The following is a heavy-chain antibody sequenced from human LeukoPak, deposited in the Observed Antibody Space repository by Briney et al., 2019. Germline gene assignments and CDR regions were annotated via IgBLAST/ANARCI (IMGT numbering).Heavy chain of an antibody. CDR1: GFTFSSYA. V-gene: IGHV3-30-3*01. D-gene: IGHD4-23*01. CDR3: WAYGGNSGGEYYFDY. J-gene: IGHJ4*02. CDR2: ISYDGSNK. Sequence: GGSLRLSCAASGFTFSSYAMHWVRQAPGKGLEWVAVISYDGSNKYYADSAKGRFTISRDNSKNTLYLQMNSLRAEDTAVYYCWAYGGNSGGEYYFDYWGQGTLVTVSS.